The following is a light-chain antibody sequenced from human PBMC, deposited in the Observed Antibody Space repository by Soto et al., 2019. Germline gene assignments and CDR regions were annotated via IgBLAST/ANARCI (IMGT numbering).Light chain of an antibody. V-gene: IGKV3-11*01. CDR2: DAS. CDR1: QSVSSY. CDR3: QQSSNWVT. J-gene: IGKJ5*01. Sequence: ILLTASPATLSVSPVERATRSCRASQSVSSYLVWYQQKPGQAPRLLIYDASNRATGIPARFSGSGSGTDFTLTISSLETEDFAVYYCQQSSNWVTFGQGTRLEI.